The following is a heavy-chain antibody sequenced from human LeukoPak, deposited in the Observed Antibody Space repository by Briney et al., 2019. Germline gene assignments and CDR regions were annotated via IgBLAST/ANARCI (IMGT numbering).Heavy chain of an antibody. CDR2: INPNSGGT. V-gene: IGHV1-2*02. J-gene: IGHJ4*02. Sequence: GASVKVSCKASGYTFTGYYMHWVRQAPGQGLEWMGWINPNSGGTNYAQKFQGRVTMTRDTSISTAYMELSRLRSDDTAVYYCARVSGCSSTSCYAYFDYWGQGTLVPLSS. D-gene: IGHD2-2*01. CDR1: GYTFTGYY. CDR3: ARVSGCSSTSCYAYFDY.